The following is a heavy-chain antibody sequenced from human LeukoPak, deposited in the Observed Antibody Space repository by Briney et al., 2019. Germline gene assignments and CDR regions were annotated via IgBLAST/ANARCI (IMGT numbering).Heavy chain of an antibody. V-gene: IGHV3-30*01. Sequence: GGSLRLSCAASGFTFSSYAMHWVRQAPGEGLEWVAVISYDGSNKYYADSVKGRFTISRDNSKNTLYLQMNSLRAEDTAVYYCARDSPDGSGYPEYYFDYWGQGTLVTVSS. CDR1: GFTFSSYA. CDR3: ARDSPDGSGYPEYYFDY. D-gene: IGHD3-22*01. CDR2: ISYDGSNK. J-gene: IGHJ4*02.